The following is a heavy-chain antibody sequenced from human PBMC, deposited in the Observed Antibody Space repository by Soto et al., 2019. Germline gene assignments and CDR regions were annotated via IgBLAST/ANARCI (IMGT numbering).Heavy chain of an antibody. D-gene: IGHD2-15*01. J-gene: IGHJ4*02. CDR3: ARVRDASAWFFDY. CDR1: GFSVSTYY. Sequence: HPGGSLRLSCAASGFSVSTYYMTWVRQAPGKGLECVSVLYSDGRTYYADSVQGRFTISADKSKNSVYLQMHSVRVEDTAVYHCARVRDASAWFFDYWGQGSQVTVSS. V-gene: IGHV3-66*01. CDR2: LYSDGRT.